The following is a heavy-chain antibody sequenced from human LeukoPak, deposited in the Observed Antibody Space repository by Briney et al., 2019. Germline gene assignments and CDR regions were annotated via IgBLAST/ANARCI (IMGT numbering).Heavy chain of an antibody. V-gene: IGHV4-59*01. Sequence: SETLSLTCTVSGGSISSYYWSWIRQPPGKGLEWIGYIYYSGSTNYNPSLKSRVTISVDTSKNQFSLKLSSVTAADTAVYYCARGGYQLLYRRSGWFDPWGQGTLVTVSS. CDR2: IYYSGST. CDR1: GGSISSYY. CDR3: ARGGYQLLYRRSGWFDP. J-gene: IGHJ5*02. D-gene: IGHD2-2*02.